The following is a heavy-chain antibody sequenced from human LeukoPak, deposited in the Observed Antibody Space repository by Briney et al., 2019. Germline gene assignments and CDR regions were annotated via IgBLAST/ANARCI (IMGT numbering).Heavy chain of an antibody. CDR2: IYYSGST. D-gene: IGHD4-17*01. CDR3: AREYFHYGDYVHGYFDY. J-gene: IGHJ4*02. V-gene: IGHV4-39*07. CDR1: GGSISSSSYY. Sequence: PSETLSLTCTVSGGSISSSSYYWGWIRQPPGKGLEWIGSIYYSGSTYYNPSLKSRVTISVDTSKNQFSLKLSSVTAADTAVYYCAREYFHYGDYVHGYFDYWGQGTLVTVSS.